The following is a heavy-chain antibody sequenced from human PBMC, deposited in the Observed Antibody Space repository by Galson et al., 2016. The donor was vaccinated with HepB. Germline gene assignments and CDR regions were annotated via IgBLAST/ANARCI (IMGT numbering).Heavy chain of an antibody. J-gene: IGHJ4*02. V-gene: IGHV3-23*01. Sequence: SLRLSCAASGFTFSNYAMSWVRQAPGKGLEWVSAISGSGGSPYYADSVRGRLSIYRDNSRDTLYLQMDSLTAEDSAIYYCTTWLSHHFDYWGQGTRVTVSS. CDR2: ISGSGGSP. CDR1: GFTFSNYA. D-gene: IGHD6-19*01. CDR3: TTWLSHHFDY.